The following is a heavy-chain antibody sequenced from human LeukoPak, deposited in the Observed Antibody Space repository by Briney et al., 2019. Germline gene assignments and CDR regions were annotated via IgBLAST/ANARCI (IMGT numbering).Heavy chain of an antibody. CDR1: GFTFSSYS. CDR2: ISSSSYI. Sequence: PGGSLRLSCAASGFTFSSYSMNWVRQAPGKGLEWVSSISSSSYIYYADSVKGRFTISRDNAKNSLYLQMNSLRAEDTAVYYCARGAKYYYDSSGYYLYYFDYWGQGTLVTVSS. D-gene: IGHD3-22*01. CDR3: ARGAKYYYDSSGYYLYYFDY. J-gene: IGHJ4*02. V-gene: IGHV3-21*01.